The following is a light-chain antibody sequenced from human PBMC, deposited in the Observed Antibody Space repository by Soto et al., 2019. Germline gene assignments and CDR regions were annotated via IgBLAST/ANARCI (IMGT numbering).Light chain of an antibody. Sequence: DIQMTQSPSTLSASVGDRVTITCRASQSVSRWLAWYKQKPGEAPKLLIYKASNLESGDSSRFSGSGSGTEFTLTISSLQPDDSATYYCQQYDVYSPWMFGQGTKVEIK. J-gene: IGKJ1*01. CDR1: QSVSRW. V-gene: IGKV1-5*03. CDR2: KAS. CDR3: QQYDVYSPWM.